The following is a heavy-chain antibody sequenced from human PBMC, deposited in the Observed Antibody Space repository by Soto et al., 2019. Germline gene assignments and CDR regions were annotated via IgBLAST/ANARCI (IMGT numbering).Heavy chain of an antibody. Sequence: SETLSLTCTVSGGSISSYYWSWIRQPPGKGLEWIGYIYYSGSTNYNPSLKSRVTISVDTSKNQFSLKLSSVTAADTAVYYCARGRSDTGYYPRYYYYYYMDVWGKGTTVTVSS. D-gene: IGHD3-9*01. J-gene: IGHJ6*03. CDR3: ARGRSDTGYYPRYYYYYYMDV. CDR2: IYYSGST. CDR1: GGSISSYY. V-gene: IGHV4-59*01.